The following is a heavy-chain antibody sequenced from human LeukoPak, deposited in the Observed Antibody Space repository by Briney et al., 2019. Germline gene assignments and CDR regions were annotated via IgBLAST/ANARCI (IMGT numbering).Heavy chain of an antibody. CDR1: GFTFSSYG. D-gene: IGHD2-15*01. CDR3: AKAKLSGAYFDY. J-gene: IGHJ4*02. Sequence: GGSLRLSCAASGFTFSSYGMHWVRQAPGKGLEWVAVISYDGSNKYYADSVKGRFTISRDNSKNTLYLQMNSLRAEDTAVYYCAKAKLSGAYFDYWGQGTLVTVSS. CDR2: ISYDGSNK. V-gene: IGHV3-30*18.